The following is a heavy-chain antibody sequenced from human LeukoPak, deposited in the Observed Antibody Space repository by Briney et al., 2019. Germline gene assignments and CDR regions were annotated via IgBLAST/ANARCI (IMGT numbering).Heavy chain of an antibody. Sequence: SETLSLTCTVSGGSISSYYWSWIRQPPGKGLEWIGYTFSSGATTYNPSLKSRVTISVDTSRSQFSLNLNSVTAADTAVYSCARRSRNGYFLDSWGQGTLVTVSS. CDR3: ARRSRNGYFLDS. D-gene: IGHD5-24*01. V-gene: IGHV4-4*09. CDR2: TFSSGAT. J-gene: IGHJ4*02. CDR1: GGSISSYY.